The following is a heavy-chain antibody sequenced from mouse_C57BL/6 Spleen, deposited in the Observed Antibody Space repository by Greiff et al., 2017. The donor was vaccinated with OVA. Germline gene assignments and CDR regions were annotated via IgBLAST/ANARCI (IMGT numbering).Heavy chain of an antibody. CDR3: ARHPSIYYDYDGYWYFDV. CDR1: GFTFSDYY. V-gene: IGHV5-12*01. D-gene: IGHD2-4*01. J-gene: IGHJ1*03. CDR2: ISNGGGST. Sequence: EVKVVESGGGLVQPGGSLKLSCAASGFTFSDYYMYWVRQTPEKRLEWVAYISNGGGSTYYPDTVKGRFTISRDNAKNTLYLQMSRLKSEDTAMYYCARHPSIYYDYDGYWYFDVWGTGTTVTVSS.